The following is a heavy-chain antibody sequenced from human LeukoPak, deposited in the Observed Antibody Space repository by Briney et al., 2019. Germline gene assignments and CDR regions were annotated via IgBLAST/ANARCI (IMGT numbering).Heavy chain of an antibody. J-gene: IGHJ4*02. CDR1: GYTFTSYD. Sequence: GASVKVSCKASGYTFTSYDINWVRQATGQGLEWMGWMNPNSGNTSYAQKFQGRVTMTRNTSISTAYMELSSLRSEDTAVYYCARGPGTQHYCSGGSCYPLSEDYWGQGTLVTVSS. CDR3: ARGPGTQHYCSGGSCYPLSEDY. D-gene: IGHD2-15*01. CDR2: MNPNSGNT. V-gene: IGHV1-8*01.